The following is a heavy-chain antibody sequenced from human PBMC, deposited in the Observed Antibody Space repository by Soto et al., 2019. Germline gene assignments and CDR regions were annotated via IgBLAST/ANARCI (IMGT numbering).Heavy chain of an antibody. D-gene: IGHD6-19*01. J-gene: IGHJ4*02. Sequence: EVQLLESGGGLVQPGGSLRLSCAASGFTFSSYAMSWVRQAPGKGLEWVSAISGSGGSTYYADSVKGRFTISRDNSKSTLYLQMNSLRAEDTAVYYCAKDQGVAGTFDYWGQGTLVTVSS. CDR2: ISGSGGST. V-gene: IGHV3-23*01. CDR1: GFTFSSYA. CDR3: AKDQGVAGTFDY.